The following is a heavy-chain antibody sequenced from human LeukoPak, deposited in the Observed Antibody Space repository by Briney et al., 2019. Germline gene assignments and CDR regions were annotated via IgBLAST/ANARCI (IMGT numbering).Heavy chain of an antibody. D-gene: IGHD6-13*01. J-gene: IGHJ4*02. V-gene: IGHV4-59*08. CDR1: GVSINTYY. CDR3: ATHRGDSSSWLDFDT. Sequence: PSETLSLICTVSGVSINTYYWTWLRQPPGRGLEWIGNIYYTGSTNYNPSLKSRVTISQSKNHFSLKLNSVTAADTAVYYCATHRGDSSSWLDFDTWGQGNLVTVSS. CDR2: IYYTGST.